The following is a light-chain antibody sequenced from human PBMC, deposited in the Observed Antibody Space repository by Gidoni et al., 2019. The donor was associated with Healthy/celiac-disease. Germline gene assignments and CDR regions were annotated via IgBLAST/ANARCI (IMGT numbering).Light chain of an antibody. V-gene: IGLV2-14*01. CDR1: SSDVGGYTY. Sequence: QSALTQPASASGSPGQSITISCTGTSSDVGGYTYVSWYQQHPGKAPKLMIYEVSNRPSGVPDRFSGSKSGNTASLTISGLQAEDEADYYCSSYTSSSTLCVFGGGTKLTVL. CDR3: SSYTSSSTLCV. J-gene: IGLJ2*01. CDR2: EVS.